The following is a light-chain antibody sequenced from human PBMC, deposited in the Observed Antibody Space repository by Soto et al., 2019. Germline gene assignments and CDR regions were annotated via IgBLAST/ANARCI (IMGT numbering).Light chain of an antibody. J-gene: IGLJ3*02. CDR2: EVS. Sequence: QSVLTQPASVSGSRGQSITISCTGTSSNVGSYNFVSWYRQYPGKAPELIIYEVSQRPSTFFNRFSGSKSGNTASLTTSGLQSDDEADYYCCSYAGNNALVFGGGTKLTVL. V-gene: IGLV2-23*02. CDR3: CSYAGNNALV. CDR1: SSNVGSYNF.